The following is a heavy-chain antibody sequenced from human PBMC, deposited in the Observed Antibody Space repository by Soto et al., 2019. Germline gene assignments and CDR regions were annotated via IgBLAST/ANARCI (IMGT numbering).Heavy chain of an antibody. CDR1: GYTFTGYY. D-gene: IGHD2-2*02. J-gene: IGHJ5*02. CDR3: ARGPHIVVVPAAISWFDP. CDR2: INPNSGGT. Sequence: ASVNVSCKASGYTFTGYYMHWVRQAPGQGLEWMGWINPNSGGTNYAQKFQGWVTMTRDTSISTAYMELSRLRSDDTAVYNCARGPHIVVVPAAISWFDPWGQGTLVTVSS. V-gene: IGHV1-2*04.